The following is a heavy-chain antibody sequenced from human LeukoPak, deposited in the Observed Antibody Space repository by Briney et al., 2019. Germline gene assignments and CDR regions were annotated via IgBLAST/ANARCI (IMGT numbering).Heavy chain of an antibody. J-gene: IGHJ4*02. V-gene: IGHV3-30*04. CDR3: AKDSWGEQQLNPHFDY. CDR2: ISYDGSNK. Sequence: GGSLRLSCAASEFSFSGYAMHWVRQAPGKGLEWVAVISYDGSNKYYADSVKGRFTISRDNSKNTLYLQMNSLRAEDTAVYYCAKDSWGEQQLNPHFDYWGQGTLVTVSS. CDR1: EFSFSGYA. D-gene: IGHD6-13*01.